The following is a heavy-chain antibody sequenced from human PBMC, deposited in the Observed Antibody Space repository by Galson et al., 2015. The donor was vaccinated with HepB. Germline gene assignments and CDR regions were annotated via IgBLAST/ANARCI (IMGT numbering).Heavy chain of an antibody. V-gene: IGHV2-70*01. D-gene: IGHD2-2*01. Sequence: PALVKPTQTLTLTCTFSGFSLSTSGMCVSWIRQPPGKALEWLALIDWDDDKYYSTSLKTRLTISKDTSKNQVVLTMTNMDPVDTATYYCARIRPGYCSSTSCPTDYYYGMDVWGQGTTVTVSS. J-gene: IGHJ6*02. CDR3: ARIRPGYCSSTSCPTDYYYGMDV. CDR1: GFSLSTSGMC. CDR2: IDWDDDK.